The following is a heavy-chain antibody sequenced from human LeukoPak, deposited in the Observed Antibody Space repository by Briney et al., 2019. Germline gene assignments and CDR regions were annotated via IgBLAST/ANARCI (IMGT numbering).Heavy chain of an antibody. CDR2: IYYSGST. V-gene: IGHV4-59*12. D-gene: IGHD4-17*01. Sequence: PSETLSLTCTVSGGSISNYYWSWIRQPPGKGLEWIGYIYYSGSTNYNPSLKSRVTISVDTSKNQFSLKLSSVTAADTAVYYCARLYGDYGLGWFDPWGQGTLVTVSS. CDR3: ARLYGDYGLGWFDP. J-gene: IGHJ5*02. CDR1: GGSISNYY.